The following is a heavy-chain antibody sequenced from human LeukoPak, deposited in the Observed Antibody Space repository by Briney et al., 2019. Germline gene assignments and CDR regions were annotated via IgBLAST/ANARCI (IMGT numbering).Heavy chain of an antibody. J-gene: IGHJ4*02. Sequence: GGSLRLSCAASGFTFSSYAMSWVRQASGKGLEWVSAISGSGGSTYYADSVKGRFTISRDNSKNTLYLQMNSLRAEDTAVYYCAKGGILEWLFSYFDYWGQGTLVTVSS. V-gene: IGHV3-23*01. CDR3: AKGGILEWLFSYFDY. D-gene: IGHD3-3*01. CDR1: GFTFSSYA. CDR2: ISGSGGST.